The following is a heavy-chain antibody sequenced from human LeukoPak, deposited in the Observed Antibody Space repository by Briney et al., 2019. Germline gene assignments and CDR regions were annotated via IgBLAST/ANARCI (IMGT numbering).Heavy chain of an antibody. Sequence: GGSLRLSCAASGFSFDDYGMSWVRQVPGKGLEWVPAINWNGGSTGDADSVRGRFTISRDNAKNSLYLQMNSLRAEDTALYCCARCSRSSTSCYCAFDIWGKGTMVTVSS. D-gene: IGHD2-2*01. CDR1: GFSFDDYG. V-gene: IGHV3-20*04. CDR2: INWNGGST. CDR3: ARCSRSSTSCYCAFDI. J-gene: IGHJ3*02.